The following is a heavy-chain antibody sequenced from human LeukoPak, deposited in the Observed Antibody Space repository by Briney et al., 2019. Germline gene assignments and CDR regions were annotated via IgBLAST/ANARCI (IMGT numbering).Heavy chain of an antibody. V-gene: IGHV1-24*01. Sequence: ASVKVSCKVSGYTLTELSMHWVRQAPGKGLEWMGGFDPEDGETIYAQKFQGRVTMTEDTSTDTAYVELSSLRSEDTAVYYCATQLHSSGYQADFDYWGQGTLVTVSS. J-gene: IGHJ4*02. CDR3: ATQLHSSGYQADFDY. CDR2: FDPEDGET. D-gene: IGHD3-22*01. CDR1: GYTLTELS.